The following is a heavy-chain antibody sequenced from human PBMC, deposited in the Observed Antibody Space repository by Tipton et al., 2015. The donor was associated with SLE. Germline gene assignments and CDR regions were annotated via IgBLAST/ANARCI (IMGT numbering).Heavy chain of an antibody. CDR1: GGSISSSSYY. J-gene: IGHJ4*02. D-gene: IGHD5-12*01. CDR3: ASHSGYEGY. Sequence: TLSLTCTVSGGSISSSSYYWGWIRQPPGKGLEWIGSIYHSGTAYYNPSLKSRVTISVDTSKNQFSLKLSSVTAADTAVYYCASHSGYEGYWGQGTLVTVSS. V-gene: IGHV4-39*07. CDR2: IYHSGTA.